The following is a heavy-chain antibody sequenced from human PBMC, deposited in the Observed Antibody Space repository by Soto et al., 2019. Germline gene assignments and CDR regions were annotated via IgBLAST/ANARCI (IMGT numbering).Heavy chain of an antibody. V-gene: IGHV1-2*04. CDR3: ASGITFGPDAFDI. D-gene: IGHD3-16*01. Sequence: ASVKVSCKASGYTFTVYYMHWVLQAPGQGLEWMGWINPNSGGTNYAQKFQGWVTMTRDTSISTAYMELSRLRSDDTAVYYCASGITFGPDAFDIWGQGTMVTVSS. CDR2: INPNSGGT. CDR1: GYTFTVYY. J-gene: IGHJ3*02.